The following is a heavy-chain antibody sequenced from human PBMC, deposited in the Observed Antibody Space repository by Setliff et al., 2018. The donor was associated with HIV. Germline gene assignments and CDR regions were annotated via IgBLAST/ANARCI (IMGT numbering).Heavy chain of an antibody. D-gene: IGHD5-12*01. V-gene: IGHV3-48*01. CDR1: GFTFMSQS. J-gene: IGHJ4*02. CDR2: ISSGSASI. Sequence: GGSLRLSCVASGFTFMSQSMTWVRQAPGKGLEWIAYISSGSASIDYADSVKGRFTISRDNAKNSLYLQMKSLRVEDTAVYYCARDPPGSGFHLDYWGQGTPVTVSS. CDR3: ARDPPGSGFHLDY.